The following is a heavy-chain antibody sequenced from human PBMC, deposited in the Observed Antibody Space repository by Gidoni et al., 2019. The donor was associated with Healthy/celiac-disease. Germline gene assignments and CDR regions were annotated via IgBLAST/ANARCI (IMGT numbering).Heavy chain of an antibody. Sequence: QLQLQESGPGLVKPSETLSLTCTVSGGSISSSSYYWGWIRQPPGKGLEWIGSIYYSGSTYYNPSLKSRVTISVDTSKNQFSLKLSSVTAADTAVYYCAIGYCSGGSYYLGWFDPWGQGTLVTVSS. CDR2: IYYSGST. CDR1: GGSISSSSYY. J-gene: IGHJ5*02. V-gene: IGHV4-39*01. CDR3: AIGYCSGGSYYLGWFDP. D-gene: IGHD2-15*01.